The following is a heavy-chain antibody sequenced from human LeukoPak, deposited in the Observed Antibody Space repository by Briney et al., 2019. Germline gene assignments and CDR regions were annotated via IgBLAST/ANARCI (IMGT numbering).Heavy chain of an antibody. D-gene: IGHD3-22*01. CDR2: INPNSGGT. Sequence: GASVKVSFKASGYTFTVYYMHWVRQAPGQGLEWMGWINPNSGGTNYAQKFQGRVTMTRDTSISTAYMELSRLRSDDTAVYYCARGEKGVHYYDSSGYCDYWGQGTLVTVSS. J-gene: IGHJ4*02. CDR3: ARGEKGVHYYDSSGYCDY. V-gene: IGHV1-2*02. CDR1: GYTFTVYY.